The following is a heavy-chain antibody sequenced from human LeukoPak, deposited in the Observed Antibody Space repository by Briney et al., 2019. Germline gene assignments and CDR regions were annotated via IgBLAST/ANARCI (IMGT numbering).Heavy chain of an antibody. D-gene: IGHD2-8*01. V-gene: IGHV3-30*01. CDR2: ISNDGSNK. J-gene: IGHJ4*02. CDR1: GFTFSYYA. CDR3: ARALGRCTNGLCYTEFDY. Sequence: GGSLRLSCAASGFTFSYYAMHWVRQAPGKGLEWVAVISNDGSNKYYPDSVKGRFTISRDHSKNTLYLQMNSLRAEDTALYYCARALGRCTNGLCYTEFDYWGQGTQVTVSS.